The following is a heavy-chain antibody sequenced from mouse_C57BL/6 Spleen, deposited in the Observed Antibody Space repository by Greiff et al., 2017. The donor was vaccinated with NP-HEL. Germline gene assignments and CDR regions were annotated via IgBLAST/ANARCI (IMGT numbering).Heavy chain of an antibody. D-gene: IGHD5-5*01. CDR1: GFTFSDYG. CDR3: ARTTGYAMDC. Sequence: EVKRVESGGGLVKPGGSLKLSCAASGFTFSDYGMHWVRQAPEKGLEWVAYISSGSSTIYYADTVKGRVTISRDNAKNTLFLQMTRLSSEDTAMYYCARTTGYAMDCWGQGTSVTVSS. J-gene: IGHJ4*01. V-gene: IGHV5-17*01. CDR2: ISSGSSTI.